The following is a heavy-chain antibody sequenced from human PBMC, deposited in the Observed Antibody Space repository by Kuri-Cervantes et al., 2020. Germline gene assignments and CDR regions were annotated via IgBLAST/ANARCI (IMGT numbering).Heavy chain of an antibody. CDR3: ARCLGGDRGGDCYGLDY. V-gene: IGHV3-30-3*01. CDR1: GFTFSSYA. CDR2: ISYGGSNK. Sequence: GESLKISCAASGFTFSSYAMHWVRQAPGKGLEWVAVISYGGSNKYYADSVKGRFTISRDNSKNTLYLQMNSLRAEDTAVYYCARCLGGDRGGDCYGLDYWGQGTLVTVSS. D-gene: IGHD2-21*02. J-gene: IGHJ4*02.